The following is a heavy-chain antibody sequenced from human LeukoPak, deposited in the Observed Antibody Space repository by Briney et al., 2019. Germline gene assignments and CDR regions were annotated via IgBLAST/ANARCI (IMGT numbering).Heavy chain of an antibody. CDR1: GFTFSSYW. V-gene: IGHV3-20*04. CDR3: ARGNYYYDSSGYHSLDY. D-gene: IGHD3-22*01. CDR2: INWNGGST. Sequence: TGGSLRLSCAASGFTFSSYWVHWVRQAPGKGLEWVSGINWNGGSTGYADSVKGRFTISRDNAKNSLYLQMNSLRAEDTALYYCARGNYYYDSSGYHSLDYWGQGTLVTVSS. J-gene: IGHJ4*02.